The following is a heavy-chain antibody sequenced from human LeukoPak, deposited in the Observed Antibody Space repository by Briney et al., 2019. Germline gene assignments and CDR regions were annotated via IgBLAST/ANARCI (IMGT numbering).Heavy chain of an antibody. J-gene: IGHJ4*02. D-gene: IGHD5-18*01. Sequence: SETLSLTCTLSGASLSGYNWSWIRHPPGRGLEWIGYIYYSGSTNYNPSLKSRVTISVDTSKNQFSLKLSSVTAADTAVYYCAREEYNYGNFDYWGQGTLVTVSS. V-gene: IGHV4-59*01. CDR1: GASLSGYN. CDR2: IYYSGST. CDR3: AREEYNYGNFDY.